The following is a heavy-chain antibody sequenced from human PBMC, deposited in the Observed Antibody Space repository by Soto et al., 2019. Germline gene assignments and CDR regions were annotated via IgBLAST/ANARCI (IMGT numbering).Heavy chain of an antibody. CDR2: ISYDGSNK. V-gene: IGHV3-30-3*01. Sequence: QVQLVESGGGVVQPGRSLRLSCAASGFTFSSYAMHWVRQAPGKGLEWVAVISYDGSNKYYADSVKGRFTISRDNSKNTLYLQMNSLRAEDTAVYYCARERGGPIWFGNGEYIQWGQGTLVTVSS. CDR1: GFTFSSYA. J-gene: IGHJ4*02. D-gene: IGHD3-10*01. CDR3: ARERGGPIWFGNGEYIQ.